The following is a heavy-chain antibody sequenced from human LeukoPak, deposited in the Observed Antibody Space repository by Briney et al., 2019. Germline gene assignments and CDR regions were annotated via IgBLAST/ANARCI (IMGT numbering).Heavy chain of an antibody. J-gene: IGHJ4*02. V-gene: IGHV4-59*08. CDR2: IYHTGAT. D-gene: IGHD6-19*01. Sequence: SETLSLTCTVPGGSIGGDYWTWIRQPPGKGLQYIGYIYHTGATNYNPSLKSRVTMSVDTSENQFSLKLNSVTAADTAVYFCAKYGKSGWSIDNWGQGTLVTVSS. CDR3: AKYGKSGWSIDN. CDR1: GGSIGGDY.